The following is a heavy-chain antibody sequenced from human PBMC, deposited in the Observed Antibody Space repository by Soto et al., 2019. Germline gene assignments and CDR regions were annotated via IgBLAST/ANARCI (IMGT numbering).Heavy chain of an antibody. CDR2: ISGSGGST. D-gene: IGHD3-22*01. J-gene: IGHJ4*02. CDR1: GFTIINHA. CDR3: AKDRGPDYYDSRPIWALDY. V-gene: IGHV3-23*01. Sequence: SLRLPYAASGFTIINHAISWVRQAPGKGLEWVSAISGSGGSTYYADSVKGRFTISRDNSKNTLYLQMNSLRAEDTAVYYCAKDRGPDYYDSRPIWALDYWGQGTLVTVSS.